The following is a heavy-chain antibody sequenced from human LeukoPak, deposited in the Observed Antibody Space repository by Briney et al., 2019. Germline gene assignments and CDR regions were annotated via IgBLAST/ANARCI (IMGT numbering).Heavy chain of an antibody. D-gene: IGHD3-22*01. CDR1: GGSISSGGYY. CDR3: ARATYYYDSSGYYYPPHFDY. J-gene: IGHJ4*02. Sequence: SETLSLTCTVSGGSISSGGYYWSWVRQHPGKGLEWIGYIYYSGSTYYNPSLKSRVTISVDTSKNQFSLKLSSVTAADTAVYYCARATYYYDSSGYYYPPHFDYWGQGTLVTVSS. CDR2: IYYSGST. V-gene: IGHV4-31*03.